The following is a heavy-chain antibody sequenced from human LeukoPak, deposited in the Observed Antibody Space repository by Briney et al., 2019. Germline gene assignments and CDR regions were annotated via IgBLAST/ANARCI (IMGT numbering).Heavy chain of an antibody. D-gene: IGHD6-6*01. CDR3: ARGSKGMAARYWYFDL. Sequence: ASVKVSCKASGYTFTSYAMNWVRQAPGQGLEWMGWINTNTGNPTYAQGFTGRFVFSLDTSVSTAYLQISSLKAEDTAVYYCARGSKGMAARYWYFDLWGRGTLVTVSS. CDR1: GYTFTSYA. CDR2: INTNTGNP. J-gene: IGHJ2*01. V-gene: IGHV7-4-1*02.